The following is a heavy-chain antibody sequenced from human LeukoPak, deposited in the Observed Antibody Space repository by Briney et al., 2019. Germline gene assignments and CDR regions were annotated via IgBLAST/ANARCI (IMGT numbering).Heavy chain of an antibody. Sequence: PSETLSLTCAVYGGSFSGYYWSWIRQPPGKGLEWIGYIYYSGSTNYNPSLKSRVTISVDTSKNQFSLKLSSVTAADTAVYYCARPWADYYDSSGSRWYFDLWGRGTLVTVSS. CDR3: ARPWADYYDSSGSRWYFDL. CDR2: IYYSGST. CDR1: GGSFSGYY. V-gene: IGHV4-59*08. J-gene: IGHJ2*01. D-gene: IGHD3-22*01.